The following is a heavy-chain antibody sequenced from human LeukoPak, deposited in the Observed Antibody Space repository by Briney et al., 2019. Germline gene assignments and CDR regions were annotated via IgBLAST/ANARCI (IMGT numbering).Heavy chain of an antibody. Sequence: GGSLRLSCAASGFTFSRYAMSWVRQAPGKGLEWVSVISGSGGSTYYADSVKGRFTISRDNSKNTLYLQMNSLRAEDTAVYYCAKDREYSYVYDAFDIWGQGTLVTVSS. CDR1: GFTFSRYA. CDR3: AKDREYSYVYDAFDI. J-gene: IGHJ3*02. D-gene: IGHD3-16*01. CDR2: ISGSGGST. V-gene: IGHV3-23*01.